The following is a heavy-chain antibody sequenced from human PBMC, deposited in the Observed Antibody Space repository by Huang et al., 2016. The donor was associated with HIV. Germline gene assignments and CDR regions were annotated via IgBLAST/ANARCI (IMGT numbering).Heavy chain of an antibody. CDR1: GYNFKTHA. Sequence: GAEVKKPGASVKISCKTSGYNFKTHAVSWVRQTPGQGLEWMGWVSGYNSYTNYSQRLQGRVTMTTDTSTNTFYMELRSLRSDDTAVYYCARRVGSGWYGEIDYWGQGTLVTVSS. CDR3: ARRVGSGWYGEIDY. D-gene: IGHD6-19*01. CDR2: VSGYNSYT. J-gene: IGHJ4*02. V-gene: IGHV1-18*04.